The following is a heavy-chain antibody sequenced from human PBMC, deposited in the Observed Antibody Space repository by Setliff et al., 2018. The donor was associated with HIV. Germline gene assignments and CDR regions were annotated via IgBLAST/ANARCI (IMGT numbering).Heavy chain of an antibody. CDR2: INAGNGKT. D-gene: IGHD3-10*01. J-gene: IGHJ6*02. Sequence: ASVKVSCKASGYTFSTYAMHWVRQAPGQRLEWMGWINAGNGKTKYSQKFQGRVTIMRDTSASTADMELSSLRSEDTAVYYCAREQVGFGPPRGMDVWGQGTTVTVSS. CDR1: GYTFSTYA. CDR3: AREQVGFGPPRGMDV. V-gene: IGHV1-3*01.